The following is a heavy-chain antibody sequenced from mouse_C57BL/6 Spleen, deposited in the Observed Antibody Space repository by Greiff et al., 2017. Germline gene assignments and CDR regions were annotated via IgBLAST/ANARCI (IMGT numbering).Heavy chain of an antibody. V-gene: IGHV1-15*01. CDR2: IDPETGGT. CDR1: GYTFTDYE. J-gene: IGHJ1*03. CDR3: TRGHITTVVATGSFDV. D-gene: IGHD1-1*01. Sequence: QVQLQQSGAELVRPGASVTLSCKASGYTFTDYEMHWVKQTPVHGLEWIGAIDPETGGTAYNQKFKGKAILTADKSSSTAYMELRSLPSEDSAVYYCTRGHITTVVATGSFDVWGTGTTVTVSS.